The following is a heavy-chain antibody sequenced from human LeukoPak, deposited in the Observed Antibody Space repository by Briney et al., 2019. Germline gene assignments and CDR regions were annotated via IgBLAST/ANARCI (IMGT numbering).Heavy chain of an antibody. D-gene: IGHD3-22*01. J-gene: IGHJ6*03. V-gene: IGHV3-7*01. Sequence: GGSLRLSCAASGFPFSNYWMTWVRQAPGKGLDWVANIKRDGSEKYYVDSVKGRFTISRDNAKNSLYLQMNSLRDEDTAVYYCAKDCPLGGYTQYMDVWGKGTTVTVSS. CDR1: GFPFSNYW. CDR2: IKRDGSEK. CDR3: AKDCPLGGYTQYMDV.